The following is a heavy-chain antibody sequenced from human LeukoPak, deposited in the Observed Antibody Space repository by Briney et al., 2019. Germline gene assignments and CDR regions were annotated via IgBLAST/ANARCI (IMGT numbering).Heavy chain of an antibody. Sequence: SETLSLTCTVSGGSISSYYWSWIRQPPGKGLEWIGRIYISGTTNYNSSLKSRITMSLDTSKNQLTLKLSSVTAADTAVYYCARDEAGSGYIDYWGQGTLVTVSS. CDR1: GGSISSYY. CDR2: IYISGTT. J-gene: IGHJ4*01. D-gene: IGHD3-22*01. V-gene: IGHV4-4*07. CDR3: ARDEAGSGYIDY.